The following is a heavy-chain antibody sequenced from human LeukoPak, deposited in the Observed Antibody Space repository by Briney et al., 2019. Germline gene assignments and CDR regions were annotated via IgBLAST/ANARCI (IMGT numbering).Heavy chain of an antibody. D-gene: IGHD2-2*01. CDR3: ATRGRLDRVVVPAATGYYYYMDV. CDR1: GGTFSSYA. Sequence: SVKVSCKASGGTFSSYAISWVRQAPGQGLEWMGGIIPIFGTANYAQKFQGRVTITADESTSTAYMELSSLRSEDTAVYYCATRGRLDRVVVPAATGYYYYMDVWGKGTTVTVSS. V-gene: IGHV1-69*01. J-gene: IGHJ6*03. CDR2: IIPIFGTA.